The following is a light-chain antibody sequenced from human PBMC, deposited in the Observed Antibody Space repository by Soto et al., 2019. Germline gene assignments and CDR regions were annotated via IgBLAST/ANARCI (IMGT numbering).Light chain of an antibody. CDR1: QSISSW. J-gene: IGKJ1*01. CDR3: QQYNSYSEA. Sequence: DIQMTQSPSTLSASVGDRVTITCRASQSISSWLAWYQQKPGKAPKRLIYKASSLESGVPSRFSGSGTGTEFTLTISSLHPDDFSTYYCQQYNSYSEAFGQGTKVDIK. CDR2: KAS. V-gene: IGKV1-5*03.